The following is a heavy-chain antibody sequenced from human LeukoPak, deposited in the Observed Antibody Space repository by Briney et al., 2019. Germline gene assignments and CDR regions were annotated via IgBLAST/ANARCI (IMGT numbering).Heavy chain of an antibody. D-gene: IGHD6-19*01. CDR2: INPSGGST. J-gene: IGHJ4*02. CDR3: AREDGIAVAGTPLGY. CDR1: GYTFTSYY. V-gene: IGHV1-46*01. Sequence: ASVKVSCKASGYTFTSYYMHRVRQAPGQGLEWMGIINPSGGSTSYAQKFQGRVTMTRDTSTSTVYMELSSLRSEDTAVYYCAREDGIAVAGTPLGYWGQGTLVTVSS.